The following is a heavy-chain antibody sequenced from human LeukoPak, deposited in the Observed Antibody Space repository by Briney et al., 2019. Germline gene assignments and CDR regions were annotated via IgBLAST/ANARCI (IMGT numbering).Heavy chain of an antibody. Sequence: PGGSLRLSCAASGFTVSSNYMSWVRQAPGKGLEWVSVIYSGGSTYYADSVKGRFTTSRDNSKNTLYLQMNSLRAEDTAVYYCARSRIGIAVAGTDYFDYWGQGTLVTVSS. D-gene: IGHD6-19*01. J-gene: IGHJ4*02. CDR1: GFTVSSNY. CDR3: ARSRIGIAVAGTDYFDY. CDR2: IYSGGST. V-gene: IGHV3-53*01.